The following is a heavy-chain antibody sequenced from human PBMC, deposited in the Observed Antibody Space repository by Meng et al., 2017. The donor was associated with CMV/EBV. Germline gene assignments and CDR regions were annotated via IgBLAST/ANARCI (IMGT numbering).Heavy chain of an antibody. CDR3: ARDRYYDSSGYALSYYFDY. Sequence: GESLKISCAASGFTFSSYWMHWVRQAPGKGLEWVAVISYDGSNKYYADSVKGRFTISRDNSKNTLYLQMNSLRAEDTAVYYCARDRYYDSSGYALSYYFDYWGQGTLVTVSS. D-gene: IGHD3-22*01. CDR1: GFTFSSYW. J-gene: IGHJ4*02. CDR2: ISYDGSNK. V-gene: IGHV3-30-3*01.